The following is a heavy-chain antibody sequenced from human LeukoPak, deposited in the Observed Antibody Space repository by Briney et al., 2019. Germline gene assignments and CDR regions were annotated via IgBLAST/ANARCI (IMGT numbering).Heavy chain of an antibody. CDR1: GFTFSSYG. V-gene: IGHV3-33*08. CDR3: ANSPDRVGMKYFDY. Sequence: PGGSLRLSCGASGFTFSSYGMHWVRQAPGKGLEWVAVIWYDGSNKYYADSVKGRFTISRDNSKNTLYLQMNSLRAEDTAVYYCANSPDRVGMKYFDYWGQGTLVTVSS. CDR2: IWYDGSNK. J-gene: IGHJ4*02. D-gene: IGHD1-14*01.